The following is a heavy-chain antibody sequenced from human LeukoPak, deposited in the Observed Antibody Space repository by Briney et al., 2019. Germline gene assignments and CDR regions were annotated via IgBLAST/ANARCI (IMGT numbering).Heavy chain of an antibody. Sequence: SVKVSCKASGGTFSSYAISWVRQAPGQGLEWMGGIIPIFGTANYAQKFQGRVTITADESTSTAYMELRSLRSDDTAVYYCARGKYCSGGSCYLWDYWGQGTLVTVSS. V-gene: IGHV1-69*01. CDR3: ARGKYCSGGSCYLWDY. CDR1: GGTFSSYA. D-gene: IGHD2-15*01. CDR2: IIPIFGTA. J-gene: IGHJ4*02.